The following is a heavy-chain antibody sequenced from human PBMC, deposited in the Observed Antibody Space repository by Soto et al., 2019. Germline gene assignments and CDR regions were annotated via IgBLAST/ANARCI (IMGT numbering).Heavy chain of an antibody. Sequence: QAQLMQSGAEMKKPGSSVKVSCKASGGTFTGYALSWVRQAPGQGLEWLGGIIPVLGIKNYAQKCQDRITIAADESTGTASLALTALNTEDSAINYCATAPKSIAGTKSIEGFEHWGPGTLVTVSS. D-gene: IGHD1-1*01. V-gene: IGHV1-69*01. CDR2: IIPVLGIK. CDR1: GGTFTGYA. J-gene: IGHJ1*01. CDR3: ATAPKSIAGTKSIEGFEH.